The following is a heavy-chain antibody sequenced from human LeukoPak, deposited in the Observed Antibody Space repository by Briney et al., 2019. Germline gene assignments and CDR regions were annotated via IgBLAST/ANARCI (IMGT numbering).Heavy chain of an antibody. CDR3: ARIDSSGSNLYGMDV. D-gene: IGHD3-22*01. CDR2: IDWDDDK. J-gene: IGHJ6*02. CDR1: GFSLSTSGMC. V-gene: IGHV2-70*11. Sequence: ESGPALVKPTQTLTLTCTFSGFSLSTSGMCVSWIRQPPGKALEWLARIDWDDDKYYRTSLKTRLTISKDTSKNQVVLTMTNMDPVDTATYYCARIDSSGSNLYGMDVWGQGTTVTVSS.